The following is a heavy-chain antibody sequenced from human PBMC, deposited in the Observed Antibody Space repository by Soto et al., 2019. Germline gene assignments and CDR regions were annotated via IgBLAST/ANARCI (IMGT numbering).Heavy chain of an antibody. CDR3: ARDSPPVDY. Sequence: QVQLVQSGAEVKKPGASVKVSCKASGYTFTNYAISWVRQAPGQGLEWMGWISAYNGNTNYAQKLRGRVTMTTDTSTITAYMELRSLSCDDTAVCYCARDSPPVDYWGQRPLVTVSS. CDR1: GYTFTNYA. CDR2: ISAYNGNT. V-gene: IGHV1-18*01. J-gene: IGHJ4*02.